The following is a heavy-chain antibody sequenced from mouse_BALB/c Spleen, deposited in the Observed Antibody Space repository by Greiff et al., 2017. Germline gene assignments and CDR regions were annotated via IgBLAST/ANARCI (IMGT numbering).Heavy chain of an antibody. J-gene: IGHJ1*01. CDR2: ISYSGST. D-gene: IGHD3-2*01. V-gene: IGHV3-8*02. Sequence: VQLKESGPSLVKPSQTLSLTCSVTGDSITSGYWNWIRKFPGNKLEYMGYISYSGSTYYNPSLKSRISITRDTSKNQYYLQLNSVTTEDTATYYCARKESSGYVNWYFDVWGAGTTVTVSS. CDR3: ARKESSGYVNWYFDV. CDR1: GDSITSGY.